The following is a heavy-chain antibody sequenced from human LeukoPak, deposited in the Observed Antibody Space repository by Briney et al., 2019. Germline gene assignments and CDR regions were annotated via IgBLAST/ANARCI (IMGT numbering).Heavy chain of an antibody. V-gene: IGHV3-7*04. CDR2: IKQDGSEK. J-gene: IGHJ4*02. Sequence: GGSLRLSCAASGFTFSSYWMRWVRQAPGKGLEWVADIKQDGSEKFYVDSVKGRFTISRDNDKNSLCLQMNSLRAEDTAVYYCARAVGATHFDYWGQGILVTVSS. CDR1: GFTFSSYW. CDR3: ARAVGATHFDY. D-gene: IGHD1-26*01.